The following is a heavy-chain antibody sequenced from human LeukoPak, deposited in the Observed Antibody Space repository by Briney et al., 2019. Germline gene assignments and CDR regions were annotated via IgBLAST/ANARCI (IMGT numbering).Heavy chain of an antibody. V-gene: IGHV3-11*01. CDR3: AKSTTILEYWYYDFWSGYSTPTFYYGMDV. D-gene: IGHD3-3*01. CDR1: GFTFSDYY. J-gene: IGHJ6*02. Sequence: GGSLRLSCAASGFTFSDYYMSWIRQAPGKGLEWVSYISSSGSTIYYADSVKGRFTISRDNAKNSLYLQMNSLRAEDTAVYYCAKSTTILEYWYYDFWSGYSTPTFYYGMDVWGQGTTVTVSS. CDR2: ISSSGSTI.